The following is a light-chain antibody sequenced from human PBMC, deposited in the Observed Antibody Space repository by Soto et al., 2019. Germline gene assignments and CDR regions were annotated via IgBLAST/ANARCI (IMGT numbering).Light chain of an antibody. V-gene: IGLV2-18*02. CDR2: DVS. CDR3: SSYTTSYTYV. CDR1: SADVGIDNR. J-gene: IGLJ1*01. Sequence: QSALTQPPSVSGSPGQSVTISCTGTSADVGIDNRVAWYQQPPGTSPKLVICDVSNRPSGVPDRFSGSKSGSTASLTISGLQAEDEADYYCSSYTTSYTYVFGTGTKLTVL.